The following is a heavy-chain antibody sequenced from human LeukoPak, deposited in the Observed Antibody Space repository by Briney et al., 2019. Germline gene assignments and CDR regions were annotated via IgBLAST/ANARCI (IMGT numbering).Heavy chain of an antibody. Sequence: GGSLRLSCITSGITSINYGMSWVRQAPGKGLEWVSGISASGDTTYYADSVKGRFTISRDNSKNTLHLQMNSLRAEDTAVYYCANGDKKRITMVRGVMQPFDYWGQGTLVTVSS. V-gene: IGHV3-23*01. CDR3: ANGDKKRITMVRGVMQPFDY. CDR2: ISASGDTT. J-gene: IGHJ4*02. CDR1: GITSINYG. D-gene: IGHD3-10*01.